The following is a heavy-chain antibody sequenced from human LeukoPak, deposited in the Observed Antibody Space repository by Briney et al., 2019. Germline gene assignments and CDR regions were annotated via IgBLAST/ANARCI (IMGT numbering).Heavy chain of an antibody. CDR2: ISAYNGNT. V-gene: IGHV1-18*01. D-gene: IGHD1-26*01. Sequence: ASVKVSCKASGYTFTSYGISWVRQAPGQGLEWMGWISAYNGNTNYAHKLQGRVTMTTDTSTSTAYMELRSLRSDDTAVYYCARVGAFLVGATNYFDYWGQGTLVTVSS. CDR3: ARVGAFLVGATNYFDY. J-gene: IGHJ4*02. CDR1: GYTFTSYG.